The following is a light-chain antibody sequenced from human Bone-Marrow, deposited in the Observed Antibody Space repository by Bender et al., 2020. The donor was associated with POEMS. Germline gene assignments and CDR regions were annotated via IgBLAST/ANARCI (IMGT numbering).Light chain of an antibody. J-gene: IGLJ3*02. CDR3: SARDVSLRSWV. V-gene: IGLV1-36*01. CDR2: SDD. Sequence: QSVVTQPPSLSEAPRQRVTISCSGSSSNIGNHGVNWYQQLPGEAPKLLIYSDDLLTPGVSERFSASKSGTSASLAIRELESEDQALYYCSARDVSLRSWVFGGGTKMTV. CDR1: SSNIGNHG.